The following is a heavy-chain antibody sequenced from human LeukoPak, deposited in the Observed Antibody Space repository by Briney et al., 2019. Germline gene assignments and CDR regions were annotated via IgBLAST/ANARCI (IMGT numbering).Heavy chain of an antibody. J-gene: IGHJ4*02. Sequence: GRSLRLSCAASGFTFSSYAMHWVRQAPGEGLEWMAVISYDGSNKYYADSVKGRFTISRDNSKNTLYLQMNSLRAEDTAVYYCARVRGSYDYWGQGTLVTVSS. CDR2: ISYDGSNK. V-gene: IGHV3-30*01. D-gene: IGHD1-26*01. CDR1: GFTFSSYA. CDR3: ARVRGSYDY.